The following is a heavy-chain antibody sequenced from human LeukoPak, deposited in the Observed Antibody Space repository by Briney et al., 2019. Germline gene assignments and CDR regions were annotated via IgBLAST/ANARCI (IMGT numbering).Heavy chain of an antibody. D-gene: IGHD2-21*01. V-gene: IGHV3-23*01. CDR1: GFTFNNYG. J-gene: IGHJ4*02. CDR2: ISGSGGFT. Sequence: GGSLRLSCAASGFTFNNYGMSWVRQAPGKGLEWVSAISGSGGFTYYTDSVKGRFTISRDNSKNTLYLQMNRLRAEDAAVYYCAKAPVTTCSGAYCYPFDYWGQGTLVTVSS. CDR3: AKAPVTTCSGAYCYPFDY.